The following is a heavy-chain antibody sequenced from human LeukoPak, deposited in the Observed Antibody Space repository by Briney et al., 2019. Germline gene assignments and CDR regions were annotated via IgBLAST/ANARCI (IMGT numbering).Heavy chain of an antibody. CDR2: ISSSSSYI. CDR3: ARDLSGYSSSLPPDY. J-gene: IGHJ4*02. V-gene: IGHV3-21*01. Sequence: GGSLRLSCAASGFTFSSYSMNWVRQAPGKGLEWVSSISSSSSYIYYADSVKGRFTISRDNAKNSLYLQMNSLRAEDTAVYYCARDLSGYSSSLPPDYWGQGTLVTVSS. CDR1: GFTFSSYS. D-gene: IGHD6-19*01.